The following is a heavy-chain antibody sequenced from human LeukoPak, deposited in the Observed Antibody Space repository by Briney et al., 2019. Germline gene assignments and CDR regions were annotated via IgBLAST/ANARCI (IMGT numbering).Heavy chain of an antibody. Sequence: SVKVSCKASGGTFSSYAISWVRQAPRQGLEWMGGIIPIFGTANYAQKFQGRVTITTDESTSTAYMEMSSLRSEDTAVYYCAREDDGYNPTGYWGQGTLVTVSS. CDR3: AREDDGYNPTGY. CDR2: IIPIFGTA. J-gene: IGHJ4*02. D-gene: IGHD5-24*01. V-gene: IGHV1-69*05. CDR1: GGTFSSYA.